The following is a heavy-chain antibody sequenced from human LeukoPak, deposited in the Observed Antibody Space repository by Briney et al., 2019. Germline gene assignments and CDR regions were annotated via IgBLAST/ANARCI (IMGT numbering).Heavy chain of an antibody. J-gene: IGHJ4*02. CDR3: AGGSTYSSGWYTGFDY. D-gene: IGHD6-19*01. V-gene: IGHV3-53*01. CDR2: IYIGGSA. CDR1: GFTLDEYG. Sequence: GGSLRLSCAASGFTLDEYGMSWVRQAPGKGLEWVSVIYIGGSAYYADSVKGRFTISRDNSKKRLYLQMNSLRAEDTAVYYFAGGSTYSSGWYTGFDYGGQGTLVTVP.